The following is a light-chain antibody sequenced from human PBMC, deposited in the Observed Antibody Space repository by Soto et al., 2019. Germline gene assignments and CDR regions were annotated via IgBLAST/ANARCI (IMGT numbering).Light chain of an antibody. V-gene: IGKV1-39*01. CDR3: QQSYSTPYT. CDR2: AAS. Sequence: DIQMTQSPSSVSASVGDRVTITCRASQSISSYLNWYQQKPGKAPKLLIYAASSLQSGVTSRFSGSGSGTDFTLTISSLQPEDFATYYCQQSYSTPYTFGQGTKVDIK. CDR1: QSISSY. J-gene: IGKJ2*01.